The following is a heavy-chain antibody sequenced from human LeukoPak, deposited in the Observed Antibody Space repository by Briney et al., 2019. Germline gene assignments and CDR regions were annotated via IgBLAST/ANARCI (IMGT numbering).Heavy chain of an antibody. CDR3: ARDITVEMATITPGY. CDR1: GFTFSSCA. D-gene: IGHD5-24*01. V-gene: IGHV3-30*04. Sequence: GGSLRLSCAASGFTFSSCAMHWVRQAPGKGLEWVAVISYDGSNKYYADSVKGRFTISRDNSKNTLYLQMNSLRAEDTAVYYCARDITVEMATITPGYWGQGTLVTVSS. J-gene: IGHJ4*02. CDR2: ISYDGSNK.